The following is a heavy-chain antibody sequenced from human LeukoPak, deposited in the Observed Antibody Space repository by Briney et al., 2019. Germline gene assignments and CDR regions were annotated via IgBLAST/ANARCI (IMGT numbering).Heavy chain of an antibody. V-gene: IGHV1-2*02. CDR3: ARDSEGDIVVVIASAFDP. CDR1: GYTFTGYY. J-gene: IGHJ5*02. CDR2: INPNSGGT. D-gene: IGHD2-21*01. Sequence: ASVTVSCKASGYTFTGYYMHWVRQAPGQGLEWMGWINPNSGGTNYAQKFQGRVTMTRDTSISTAYMELSRLRSDDTAVYYCARDSEGDIVVVIASAFDPWGQGTLVTVSS.